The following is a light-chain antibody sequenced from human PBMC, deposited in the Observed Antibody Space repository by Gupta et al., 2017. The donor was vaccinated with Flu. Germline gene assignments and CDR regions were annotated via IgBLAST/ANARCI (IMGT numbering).Light chain of an antibody. Sequence: DVQLTQSPSSLSASVGDRVTITCRASQSIGKYLNWYQHRPGQAPKLLIYFASNLQSGVPSGFSGSGSGTDFTLTISSRQPEDLATYFCQQTYTAPFAFGRGTNVDI. CDR1: QSIGKY. CDR3: QQTYTAPFA. J-gene: IGKJ3*01. V-gene: IGKV1-39*01. CDR2: FAS.